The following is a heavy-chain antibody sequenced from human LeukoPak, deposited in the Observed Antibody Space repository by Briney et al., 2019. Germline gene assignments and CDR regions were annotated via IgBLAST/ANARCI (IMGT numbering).Heavy chain of an antibody. CDR3: ARDRSSGWPKGYNWFDP. V-gene: IGHV1-69*04. CDR2: IIPILGIA. Sequence: GASVTVSFTASGGTFISYAISWVRQAPGQGLEWMGRIIPILGIANYAQKFQGRVTITADKSTSTAYMELSSLRSEDTAVYYCARDRSSGWPKGYNWFDPWGQGTLVTVSS. D-gene: IGHD6-19*01. CDR1: GGTFISYA. J-gene: IGHJ5*02.